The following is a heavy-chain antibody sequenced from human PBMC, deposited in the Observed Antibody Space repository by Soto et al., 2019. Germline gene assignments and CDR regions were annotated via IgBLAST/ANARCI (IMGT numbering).Heavy chain of an antibody. V-gene: IGHV3-30*18. Sequence: GSLRLSCAASGFTFISYGMHWVRQAPVKGLEWVAVISYDGSNKYYADSVKGRFTISRDNSKNTLYLQMNSLRAEDTAVYYCAKVRWLRLNYPYGTDVWGQGTTVTVSS. CDR1: GFTFISYG. D-gene: IGHD5-12*01. CDR2: ISYDGSNK. J-gene: IGHJ6*02. CDR3: AKVRWLRLNYPYGTDV.